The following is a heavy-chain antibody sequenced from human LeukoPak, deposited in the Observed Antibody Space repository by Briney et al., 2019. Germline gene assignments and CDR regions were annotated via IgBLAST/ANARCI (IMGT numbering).Heavy chain of an antibody. CDR2: INPNSGGT. J-gene: IGHJ4*02. CDR3: ARTPRAYYYDSSGYSDY. V-gene: IGHV1-2*02. D-gene: IGHD3-22*01. CDR1: GYTFTGYY. Sequence: ASVKVSCKASGYTFTGYYMHWVRQAPGQGLEWMGWINPNSGGTNYAQKFQGRVTMTRDTSTSTVYMQLSSLGSEDTAVYYCARTPRAYYYDSSGYSDYWGQGTLVTVSS.